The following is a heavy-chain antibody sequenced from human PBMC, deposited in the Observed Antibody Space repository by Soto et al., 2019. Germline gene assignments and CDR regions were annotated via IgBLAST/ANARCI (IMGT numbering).Heavy chain of an antibody. CDR3: ARDGRYCSGGSCYSGSDYFDY. CDR1: GFTFSSYG. Sequence: PGGSLRLSCAASGFTFSSYGMHWVRQAPGKGLEWVAVIWYDGSNKYYADSVKGRFTISRDNSKNTLYLQMNSLRAEDTAVYYCARDGRYCSGGSCYSGSDYFDYWGQGTLVTVSS. J-gene: IGHJ4*02. CDR2: IWYDGSNK. V-gene: IGHV3-33*01. D-gene: IGHD2-15*01.